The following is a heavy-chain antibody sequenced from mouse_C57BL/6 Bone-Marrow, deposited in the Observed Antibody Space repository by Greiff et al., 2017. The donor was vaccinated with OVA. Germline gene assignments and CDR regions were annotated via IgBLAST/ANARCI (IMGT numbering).Heavy chain of an antibody. CDR1: GFSLSTYGMG. CDR3: ARLDY. J-gene: IGHJ4*01. Sequence: QVPLKESGPGILQPAQTLSLTCSSSGFSLSTYGMGVGRIRPPTGLGLEWLVHIWWDDDKYYNPALKSRLTNSKDTSKNQVFLKIANVDTADTATYCCARLDYWGQGTSVTVSS. CDR2: IWWDDDK. V-gene: IGHV8-8*01.